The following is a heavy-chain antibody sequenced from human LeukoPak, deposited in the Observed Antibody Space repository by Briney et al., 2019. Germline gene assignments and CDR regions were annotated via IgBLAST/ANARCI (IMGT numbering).Heavy chain of an antibody. J-gene: IGHJ6*03. CDR1: GGTFSSYA. V-gene: IGHV1-69*05. Sequence: SVKVSCKASGGTFSSYAISWVRQAPGQGLEWMGGIIPIFGTANYAQKFQGRVTITTDESRSTAYMELSSLRSEDTAVYYCARGPTVTTVSNYHYYYMDVWGKGTTVTVSS. D-gene: IGHD4-11*01. CDR3: ARGPTVTTVSNYHYYYMDV. CDR2: IIPIFGTA.